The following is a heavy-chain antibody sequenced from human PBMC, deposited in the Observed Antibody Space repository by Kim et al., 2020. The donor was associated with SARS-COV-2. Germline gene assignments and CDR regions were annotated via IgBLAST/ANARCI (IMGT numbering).Heavy chain of an antibody. CDR1: GFTFSSYA. CDR3: AKGGGYSYGYAFSTYFDY. D-gene: IGHD5-18*01. CDR2: IYSGGSST. V-gene: IGHV3-23*03. Sequence: GGSLRLSCAASGFTFSSYAMSWVRQAPGKGLEWVSVIYSGGSSTYYADSVKGRFTISRDNSKNTLYLQMNSLRAEDTAVYYCAKGGGYSYGYAFSTYFDYWGQGTLVTVSS. J-gene: IGHJ4*02.